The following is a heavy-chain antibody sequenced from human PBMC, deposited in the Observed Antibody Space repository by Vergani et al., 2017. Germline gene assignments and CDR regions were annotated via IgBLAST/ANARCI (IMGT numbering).Heavy chain of an antibody. J-gene: IGHJ4*02. CDR1: GGSISSYY. D-gene: IGHD6-13*01. Sequence: QVQLQESGPGLVKPSETLSLTCTVSGGSISSYYWSWIRQPPGKGLEWIGYIYYSGSPNYNPSLKSRVTISVDTSKNQFSLKLSSVTAADTAVYYCARGGSSSWYYFDYWGQGTLVTVSS. CDR2: IYYSGSP. V-gene: IGHV4-59*01. CDR3: ARGGSSSWYYFDY.